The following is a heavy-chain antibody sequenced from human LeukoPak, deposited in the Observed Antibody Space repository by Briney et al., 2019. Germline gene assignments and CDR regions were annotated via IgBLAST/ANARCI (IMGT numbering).Heavy chain of an antibody. CDR2: IGATGANT. J-gene: IGHJ4*02. Sequence: GGSLRLSCVASGFTFTNSAMQWVRQAPGKGLEWVSTIGATGANTYYADSVRGRFTISRDNSRNTVSLQMNSLRVEDAAVYYCAGRPNWGFSDFWGPGTLVTVSP. V-gene: IGHV3-23*01. CDR1: GFTFTNSA. CDR3: AGRPNWGFSDF. D-gene: IGHD7-27*01.